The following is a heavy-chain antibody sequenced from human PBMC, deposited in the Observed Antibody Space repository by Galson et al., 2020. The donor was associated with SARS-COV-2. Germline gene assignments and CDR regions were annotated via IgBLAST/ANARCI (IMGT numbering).Heavy chain of an antibody. D-gene: IGHD3-9*01. CDR3: ARDLTSNGWNNFDY. J-gene: IGHJ4*02. CDR2: IYSDDTS. V-gene: IGHV3-53*01. Sequence: GGSLRLSCAASGFTVSGSYMSWVRQAPGKGLEWVSIIYSDDTSYYIDSVKGRFTISRDESKNTLYLQMNSLRADDTAVYYCARDLTSNGWNNFDYWGQGTLVTVSS. CDR1: GFTVSGSY.